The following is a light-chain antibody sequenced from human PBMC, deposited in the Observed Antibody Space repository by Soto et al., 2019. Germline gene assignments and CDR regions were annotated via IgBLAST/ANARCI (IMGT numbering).Light chain of an antibody. CDR3: QQSYTSPPWT. CDR2: SAS. CDR1: QSISTY. Sequence: DLMITQSPSSLSASVGDRVTISCRAGQSISTYLNWYQQKPGTAPRLLIYSASSVKTGVPPRFSGSGSGRDFTLTISSLRPEDIATYFCQQSYTSPPWTFGQGTKVDIK. V-gene: IGKV1-39*01. J-gene: IGKJ1*01.